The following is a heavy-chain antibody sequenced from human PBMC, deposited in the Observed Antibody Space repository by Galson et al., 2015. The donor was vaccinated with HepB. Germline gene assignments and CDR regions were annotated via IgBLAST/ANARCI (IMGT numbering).Heavy chain of an antibody. V-gene: IGHV2-5*02. CDR2: IYWDDDK. J-gene: IGHJ3*02. Sequence: PALVKPTQTLTLPCTFSGFSLSTSGVGVGWIRQPPGKALEWLALIYWDDDKRYSPSLKSRLTITKDTSKNQVVLTMTNMDPVDTATYYCAHSRDLFSAFDIWGQGTMVTVSS. CDR1: GFSLSTSGVG. CDR3: AHSRDLFSAFDI.